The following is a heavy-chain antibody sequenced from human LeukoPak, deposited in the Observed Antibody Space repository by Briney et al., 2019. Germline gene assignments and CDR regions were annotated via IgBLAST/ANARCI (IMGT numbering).Heavy chain of an antibody. Sequence: ASVKVSCKASGYTFTSYYMHWVRQAPGQGLEWMGIINPSGGSTSYAQKFQGRVTMTRDMSTSTVYMELSSLRSEDTAVYYCARDGRRSLQLGPAFDIWGQGTMVTVSS. CDR1: GYTFTSYY. CDR3: ARDGRRSLQLGPAFDI. J-gene: IGHJ3*02. D-gene: IGHD5-24*01. V-gene: IGHV1-46*01. CDR2: INPSGGST.